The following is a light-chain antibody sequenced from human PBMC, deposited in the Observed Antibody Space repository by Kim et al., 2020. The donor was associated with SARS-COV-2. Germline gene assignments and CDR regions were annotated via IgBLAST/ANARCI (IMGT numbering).Light chain of an antibody. CDR2: GAS. CDR1: DGRSIV. J-gene: IGKJ4*01. V-gene: IGKV1-33*01. Sequence: VGDGVSVGWQGSDGRSIVVKWVQQKPGEAPRRLVSGASSWETGLPSRFSGSGSGTHFTFTISSLQPGDVATYYCQQFDTVPLTFGGGTKVDIK. CDR3: QQFDTVPLT.